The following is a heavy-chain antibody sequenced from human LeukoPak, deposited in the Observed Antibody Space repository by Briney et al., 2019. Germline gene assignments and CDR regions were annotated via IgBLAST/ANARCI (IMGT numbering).Heavy chain of an antibody. CDR3: ACLYYDILTGYYDPPYY. CDR2: IYYSGST. V-gene: IGHV4-39*01. D-gene: IGHD3-9*01. Sequence: SETLSLTCTVSGGSISSSSYYWGWIRQPPGKGLEWIGSIYYSGSTYYNPSLKSRVTISVDTSKNQFSLKLSSVTAADTAVYYCACLYYDILTGYYDPPYYWGQGTLITVSS. J-gene: IGHJ4*02. CDR1: GGSISSSSYY.